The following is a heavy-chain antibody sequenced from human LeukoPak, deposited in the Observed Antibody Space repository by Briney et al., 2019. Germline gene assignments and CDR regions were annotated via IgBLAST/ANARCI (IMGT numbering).Heavy chain of an antibody. CDR1: GYTLTELS. Sequence: ASVKVSCKVSGYTLTELSMHWVRQAPGKGLEWMGGFDPEDGETIYAQKFQGRVTMTEDTSTDTAYMEPSSLRSEDTAVYYCATAGDSSGYYPQWFDPWGQGTLVTVSS. CDR2: FDPEDGET. J-gene: IGHJ5*02. D-gene: IGHD3-22*01. V-gene: IGHV1-24*01. CDR3: ATAGDSSGYYPQWFDP.